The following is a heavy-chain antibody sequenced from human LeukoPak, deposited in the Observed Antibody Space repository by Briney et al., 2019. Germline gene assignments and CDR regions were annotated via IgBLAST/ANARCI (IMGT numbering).Heavy chain of an antibody. V-gene: IGHV3-53*01. CDR1: GFSFGSYG. CDR3: GRSTAWYAFDY. J-gene: IGHJ4*02. CDR2: IYTDGST. D-gene: IGHD6-19*01. Sequence: GGSLRLSCAASGFSFGSYGMTWVRQAPGKGLEWVSIIYTDGSTYYADSVKGRFTISRDNSKSTLYLQMNSLRAEDTAVYYCGRSTAWYAFDYWGQGTLVTVSS.